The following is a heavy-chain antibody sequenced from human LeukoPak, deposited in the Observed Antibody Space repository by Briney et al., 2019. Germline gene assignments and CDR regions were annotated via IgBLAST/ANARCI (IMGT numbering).Heavy chain of an antibody. J-gene: IGHJ4*02. CDR3: ARVKIYNWNVAYFDY. D-gene: IGHD1-20*01. CDR2: MNPNSGNT. CDR1: GYTFTSYD. V-gene: IGHV1-8*01. Sequence: ASVKASCKASGYTFTSYDINWVRQATGQGLEWMGWMNPNSGNTGYAQKFQGRVTMTRNTSISTAYMELSSLRSEDTAVYYCARVKIYNWNVAYFDYWGQGTLVTVSS.